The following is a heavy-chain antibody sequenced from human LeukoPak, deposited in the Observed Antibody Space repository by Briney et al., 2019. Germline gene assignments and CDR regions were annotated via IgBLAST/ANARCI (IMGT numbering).Heavy chain of an antibody. V-gene: IGHV3-23*01. CDR2: ISGSGGST. CDR3: AKDHLIHYYDSSGYYLSGSWFDP. D-gene: IGHD3-22*01. CDR1: GFTFSSYA. Sequence: GGSLRLSCAASGFTFSSYAMSWVRQAPGKGLEWVSAISGSGGSTYYADSVKGRFTISRDHSKNTLYLQMNSLRAEDTAVYYCAKDHLIHYYDSSGYYLSGSWFDPWGQGTLVTVSS. J-gene: IGHJ5*02.